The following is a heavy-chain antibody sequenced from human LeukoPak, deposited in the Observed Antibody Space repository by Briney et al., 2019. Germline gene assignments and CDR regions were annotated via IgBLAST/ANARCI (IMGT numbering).Heavy chain of an antibody. J-gene: IGHJ4*02. CDR1: GFTFSSYE. Sequence: GGSLRLSCAASGFTFSSYEMTWVRQAPGKGLEWVAYISNSGEAIYYADAVKGRFTISRDNAKTSLYLQMNSLRAEDTAVYYCARDLSGIAGYTYGRGIDYWGQGTLVTVSS. D-gene: IGHD5-18*01. V-gene: IGHV3-48*03. CDR3: ARDLSGIAGYTYGRGIDY. CDR2: ISNSGEAI.